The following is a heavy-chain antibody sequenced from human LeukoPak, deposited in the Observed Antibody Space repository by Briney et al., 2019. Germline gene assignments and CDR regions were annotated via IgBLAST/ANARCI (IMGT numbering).Heavy chain of an antibody. CDR2: INSDGSST. CDR1: GFTFSSYE. J-gene: IGHJ6*02. CDR3: ARDLFPLGYCSSTSCAAYYYYGMDV. Sequence: PGGSLRLSCAASGFTFSSYEMNWVRQAPGKGLEWVSRINSDGSSTSYADSVKGRFTISRDNAKNTLYLQMNGLRAEDTAVYYCARDLFPLGYCSSTSCAAYYYYGMDVWGQGTTVTVSS. D-gene: IGHD2-2*01. V-gene: IGHV3-74*01.